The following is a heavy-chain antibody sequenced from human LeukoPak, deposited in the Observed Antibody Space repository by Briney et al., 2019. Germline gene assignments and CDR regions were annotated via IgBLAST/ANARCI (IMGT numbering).Heavy chain of an antibody. Sequence: ASVKVSCKASGYTFTSYDINWVRQATGQGLEWMGWINPNSGNTGYAQKFQGRVTMTRDTSISTAYMELSSLRSEDTAVYYCARVYYYGSGSYLRSYYYYGMDVWGQGTTVTVSS. V-gene: IGHV1-8*01. J-gene: IGHJ6*02. CDR3: ARVYYYGSGSYLRSYYYYGMDV. CDR1: GYTFTSYD. D-gene: IGHD3-10*01. CDR2: INPNSGNT.